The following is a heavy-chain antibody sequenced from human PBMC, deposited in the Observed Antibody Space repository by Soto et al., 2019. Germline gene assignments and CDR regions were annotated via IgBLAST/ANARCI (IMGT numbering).Heavy chain of an antibody. CDR2: ISYSGTT. Sequence: PSETLSLTCTVSSGSISSSSNHWGWIRQPPGEGLEWIGFISYSGTTSYSPSLQSRVAISLDTSKNQFSLSLNFVTAADTAVYYCARGRGYSYGLDPWGQGSLVTVSS. D-gene: IGHD5-18*01. J-gene: IGHJ5*02. CDR1: SGSISSSSNH. V-gene: IGHV4-30-4*08. CDR3: ARGRGYSYGLDP.